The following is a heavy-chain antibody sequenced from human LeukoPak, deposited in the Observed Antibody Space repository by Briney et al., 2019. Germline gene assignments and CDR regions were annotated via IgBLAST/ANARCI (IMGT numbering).Heavy chain of an antibody. Sequence: PGGSLRLSCAASGFTFSNYEMNWVRQAPGKGLEWVSYTSSSGSTIYYADSVKGRFTISRDNAKNSLYLQMNSLRAEDTAVYYCAELGITMIGGVWGKGTTVTISS. CDR2: TSSSGSTI. CDR3: AELGITMIGGV. D-gene: IGHD3-10*02. J-gene: IGHJ6*04. V-gene: IGHV3-48*03. CDR1: GFTFSNYE.